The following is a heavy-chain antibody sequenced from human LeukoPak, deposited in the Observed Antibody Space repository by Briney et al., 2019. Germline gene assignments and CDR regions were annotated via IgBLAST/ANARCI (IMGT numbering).Heavy chain of an antibody. J-gene: IGHJ6*03. Sequence: PSETLSLTCTVSGGSISSYYWSWIRQPPGKGLEWIGYIYYSGSTNYNPSLKSRVTISVDTSKNQFSLKLSSVTAADTAVYYCASSSGYCSSTSCPRGYYYMDVWGKGNTVTVSS. CDR3: ASSSGYCSSTSCPRGYYYMDV. CDR1: GGSISSYY. D-gene: IGHD2-2*01. V-gene: IGHV4-59*01. CDR2: IYYSGST.